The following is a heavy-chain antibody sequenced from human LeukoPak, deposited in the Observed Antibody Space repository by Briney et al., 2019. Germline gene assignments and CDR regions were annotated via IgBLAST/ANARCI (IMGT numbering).Heavy chain of an antibody. Sequence: ASVKVSCKASGYTFNDYYMHWVRQAPGQGLEWMGWINPKSGGTNYVQKFQGRVTMTTDTSTSTAYMELRSLRSDDTAVYYCARVAPNRRYCSGGTCLNSFDYWGQGTLVTVSS. D-gene: IGHD2-15*01. V-gene: IGHV1-2*02. CDR3: ARVAPNRRYCSGGTCLNSFDY. CDR2: INPKSGGT. J-gene: IGHJ4*02. CDR1: GYTFNDYY.